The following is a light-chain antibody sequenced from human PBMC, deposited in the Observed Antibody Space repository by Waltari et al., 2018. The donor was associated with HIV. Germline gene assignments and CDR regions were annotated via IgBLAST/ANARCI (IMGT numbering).Light chain of an antibody. V-gene: IGLV6-57*04. Sequence: NFMLTQPHSVSESPGKTITISCTRRGGSIAGHFVQWYQQRPGGAPTTLIYEDDQRPTGAPDRFSGSIDSSSNSAALTISGLQTEDEAGYYCQSYDSNYVVVFGGGTKVTVL. CDR1: GGSIAGHF. CDR3: QSYDSNYVVV. J-gene: IGLJ3*02. CDR2: EDD.